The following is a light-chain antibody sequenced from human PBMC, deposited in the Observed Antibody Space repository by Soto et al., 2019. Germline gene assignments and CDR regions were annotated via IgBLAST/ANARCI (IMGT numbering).Light chain of an antibody. J-gene: IGKJ1*01. Sequence: DIQITHSPSALAASEGYRVTITCRSSQSISSWLAWYQQKQGKAPKLLIYDASSLESGVPSRFSGSGSGTEFTLTISSLQPDDFATYYCQQYNSYWGTFGQGTKVDIK. CDR1: QSISSW. CDR3: QQYNSYWGT. CDR2: DAS. V-gene: IGKV1-5*01.